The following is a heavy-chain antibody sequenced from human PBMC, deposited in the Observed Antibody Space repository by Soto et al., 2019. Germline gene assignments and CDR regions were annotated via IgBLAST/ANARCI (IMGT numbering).Heavy chain of an antibody. V-gene: IGHV3-21*01. D-gene: IGHD5-18*01. CDR1: GFTFSSYS. CDR3: SKAGQLWSYQFAY. CDR2: ISSSSSYI. J-gene: IGHJ4*02. Sequence: GGSLRLSCAASGFTFSSYSMNWVRQAPGKGLEWVSSISSSSSYIYYADSVKGRFTISRDNAKNSLYLQMNSLRAEDTAVYYCSKAGQLWSYQFAYWGQGTLVTVSS.